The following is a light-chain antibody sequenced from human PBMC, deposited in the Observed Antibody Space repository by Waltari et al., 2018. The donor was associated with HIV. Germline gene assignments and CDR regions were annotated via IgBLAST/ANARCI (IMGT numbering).Light chain of an antibody. CDR3: SSYSPRGFVL. CDR1: TSAIPDFNF. CDR2: EVF. Sequence: HSALTQSWASVSGSPGQSITISCSGPTSAIPDFNFVSWYQQSPGRAPNPIIFEVFSRPSGVSDRFSGSKSGATASLTISALRAEDEADYFCSSYSPRGFVLFGGGTKVTVL. J-gene: IGLJ3*02. V-gene: IGLV2-14*01.